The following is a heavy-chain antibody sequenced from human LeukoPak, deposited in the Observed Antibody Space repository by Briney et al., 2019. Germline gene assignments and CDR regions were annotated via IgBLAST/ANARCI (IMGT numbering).Heavy chain of an antibody. J-gene: IGHJ6*02. V-gene: IGHV3-9*01. D-gene: IGHD3-16*01. CDR3: ARGGGLDV. CDR1: GFTFGDYA. Sequence: SLRLSCAASGFTFGDYAMHWVRQAPGKGLEWVSGISWNSGSIGYADSVKGRFTISRDNAKNSLYLQMSNLRAEDTAVYFCARGGGLDVWGQGATVTVSS. CDR2: ISWNSGSI.